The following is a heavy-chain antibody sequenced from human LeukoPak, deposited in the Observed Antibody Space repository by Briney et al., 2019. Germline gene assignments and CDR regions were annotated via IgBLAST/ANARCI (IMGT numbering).Heavy chain of an antibody. Sequence: GGSLRLSCAASGFTFSSYGMNWVRQAPGKGLEWVSSISSTSSYIDYADSVKGRFTISRDNAKNSLYLQMNSLRAEDTAVYYCARDSSTWKTLDYWGQGTLVTVSS. J-gene: IGHJ4*02. CDR2: ISSTSSYI. V-gene: IGHV3-21*01. CDR1: GFTFSSYG. D-gene: IGHD6-13*01. CDR3: ARDSSTWKTLDY.